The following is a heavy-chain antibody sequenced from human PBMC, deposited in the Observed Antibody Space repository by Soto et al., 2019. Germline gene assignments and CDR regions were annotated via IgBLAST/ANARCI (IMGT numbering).Heavy chain of an antibody. Sequence: ASVKVSCEASGYIFTSYGISWVRQAPGQGLEWMGWISSYNGNTKYAQEVQGRVTMTTDTSTSTTYMELRSLRSDDTAVYYCARGPRYCSFTTCFSRVTWFDPWGQGTLVTVSS. V-gene: IGHV1-18*04. J-gene: IGHJ5*02. CDR2: ISSYNGNT. D-gene: IGHD2-2*01. CDR1: GYIFTSYG. CDR3: ARGPRYCSFTTCFSRVTWFDP.